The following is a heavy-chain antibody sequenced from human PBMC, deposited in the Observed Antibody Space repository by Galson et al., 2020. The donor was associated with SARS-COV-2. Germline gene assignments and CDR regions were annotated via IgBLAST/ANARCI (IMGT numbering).Heavy chain of an antibody. D-gene: IGHD5-18*01. V-gene: IGHV3-7*01. J-gene: IGHJ4*02. CDR1: GFTFNNYW. Sequence: GESLKISCAASGFTFNNYWMSWVRQAPGKGLEWVANIKQDGSEKYYVDSVKGRFTISRDNPKNSLYLQMNSLRDEDTAVYYCARDSWGYNYGSDYWGQGTLVTVSS. CDR3: ARDSWGYNYGSDY. CDR2: IKQDGSEK.